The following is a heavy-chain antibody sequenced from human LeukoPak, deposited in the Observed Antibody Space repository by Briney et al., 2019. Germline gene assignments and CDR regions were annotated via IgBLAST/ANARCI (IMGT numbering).Heavy chain of an antibody. Sequence: APVKVFCKASGYTFTSYAMHCVRQAPGQRLEWMGWINAGNGNTKYSQKFQGRVTITRDTSASTAYMELSSLRSEDTAVYYCARDPVVTPGALDYWGQGTLVTVSS. CDR3: ARDPVVTPGALDY. CDR1: GYTFTSYA. V-gene: IGHV1-3*01. CDR2: INAGNGNT. D-gene: IGHD4-23*01. J-gene: IGHJ4*02.